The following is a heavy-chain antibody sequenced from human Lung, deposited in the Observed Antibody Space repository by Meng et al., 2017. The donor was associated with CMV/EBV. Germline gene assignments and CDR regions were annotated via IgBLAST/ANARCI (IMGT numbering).Heavy chain of an antibody. CDR2: IYSGGST. Sequence: EVQLVESGXGLIQPGGSLRLSCAASGFTVSRNYMSWVRQAPGKGLEWVSVIYSGGSTYYADSVKGRFTISRDNSKNTLYLQMNSLRAEDTAVYYCARVVVVVPAATRYNWFDPWGQGTLVTVSS. CDR1: GFTVSRNY. J-gene: IGHJ5*02. V-gene: IGHV3-53*01. D-gene: IGHD2-2*01. CDR3: ARVVVVVPAATRYNWFDP.